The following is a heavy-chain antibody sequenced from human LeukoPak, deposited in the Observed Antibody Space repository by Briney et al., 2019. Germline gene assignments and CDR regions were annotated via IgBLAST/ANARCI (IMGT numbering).Heavy chain of an antibody. V-gene: IGHV1-69*05. Sequence: ASVKVSCKASGGTFSSYAISWVRQAPGQGLEWMGGIIPIFGTANYAQKFQGRVTITTDESTSTAYMELSSLRSEDTAVYYCARVPRGYSGSFYFDYWGQETLVTVSS. CDR2: IIPIFGTA. D-gene: IGHD1-26*01. CDR1: GGTFSSYA. J-gene: IGHJ4*02. CDR3: ARVPRGYSGSFYFDY.